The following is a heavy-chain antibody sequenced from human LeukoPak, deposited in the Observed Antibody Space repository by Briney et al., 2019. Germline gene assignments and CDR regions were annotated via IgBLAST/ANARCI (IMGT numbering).Heavy chain of an antibody. D-gene: IGHD4-17*01. V-gene: IGHV3-48*02. Sequence: GGSLRLSCAASGFTFSTYSMNWVRHAPGKGPEWVSYISSGSSSIYYADSVKGRFTISRDNAKNSLYLQINSLRDEDTAVYYCARDGLRGIAFDIWGQGTMVTVSS. CDR1: GFTFSTYS. CDR3: ARDGLRGIAFDI. J-gene: IGHJ3*02. CDR2: ISSGSSSI.